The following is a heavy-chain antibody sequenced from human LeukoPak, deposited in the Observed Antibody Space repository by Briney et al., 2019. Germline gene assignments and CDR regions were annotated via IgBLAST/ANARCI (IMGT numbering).Heavy chain of an antibody. V-gene: IGHV3-30*02. CDR3: AKWSGDYPSYYLDY. CDR1: GFTFSSYR. Sequence: GGSLRLSCAASGFTFSSYRLHWVRQAPGKGLEWVALIRSDGSSKNYVESVKGRFTISRDASKKTVYLQMNSLRAEDTAMDFCAKWSGDYPSYYLDYWGQGTLVTVSS. CDR2: IRSDGSSK. J-gene: IGHJ4*02. D-gene: IGHD4-17*01.